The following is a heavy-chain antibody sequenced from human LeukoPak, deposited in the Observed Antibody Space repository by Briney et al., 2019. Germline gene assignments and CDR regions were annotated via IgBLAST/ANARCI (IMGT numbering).Heavy chain of an antibody. CDR1: GYTFTSYY. CDR2: INPSGGST. D-gene: IGHD3-10*01. CDR3: ARDSQFHYYGT. V-gene: IGHV1-46*01. J-gene: IGHJ4*02. Sequence: ASVKVSCKASGYTFTSYYMHWVRQAPGQGLEWMGIINPSGGSTSYAQKFQGRVTMTRDMSTSTVYMELSSLRSEDTAVYCCARDSQFHYYGTWGQGTLVTVSS.